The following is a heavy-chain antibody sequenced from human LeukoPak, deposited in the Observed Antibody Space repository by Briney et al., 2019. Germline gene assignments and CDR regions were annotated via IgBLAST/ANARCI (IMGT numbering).Heavy chain of an antibody. V-gene: IGHV5-51*01. D-gene: IGHD2-15*01. CDR3: ARHEGCSGGSCYLDY. CDR2: IYPGDSDT. CDR1: GYSFTSYW. J-gene: IGHJ4*02. Sequence: GESLKISCKGSGYSFTSYWIGWVRQMPGKGLECMGIIYPGDSDTRYSPSFQGQVTISADKSISTAYLQWSSLKASDTAMYYCARHEGCSGGSCYLDYWGQGTLVTVSS.